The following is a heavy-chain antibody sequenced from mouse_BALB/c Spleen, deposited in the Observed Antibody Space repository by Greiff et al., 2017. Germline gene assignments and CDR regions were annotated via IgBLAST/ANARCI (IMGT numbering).Heavy chain of an antibody. J-gene: IGHJ1*01. V-gene: IGHV5-17*02. CDR3: ARRGNYGDWYFDV. CDR2: ISSGSSTI. CDR1: GFTFSSFG. D-gene: IGHD2-1*01. Sequence: EVQGVESGGGLVQPGGSRKLSCAASGFTFSSFGMHWVRQAPEKGLEWVAYISSGSSTIYYADTVKGRFTISRDNPKNTLFLQMTSLRSEDTAMYYCARRGNYGDWYFDVWGAGTTVTVSS.